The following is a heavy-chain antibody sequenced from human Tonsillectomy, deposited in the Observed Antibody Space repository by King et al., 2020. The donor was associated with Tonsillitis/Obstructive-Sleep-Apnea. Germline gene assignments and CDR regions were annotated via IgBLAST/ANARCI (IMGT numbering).Heavy chain of an antibody. Sequence: VQLVESGGGLVKPGGSLRLSCAASGFTFSNAWMNWVRQAPGKGLEWVGRIKSKTDGGTTDYAAPVKGRFTISRDDSKNTLYLQMNSLKNEDTAVYYCTTDSRTRPGGCDYWGQGTLVTVSS. CDR3: TTDSRTRPGGCDY. D-gene: IGHD1-1*01. V-gene: IGHV3-15*01. CDR2: IKSKTDGGTT. CDR1: GFTFSNAW. J-gene: IGHJ4*02.